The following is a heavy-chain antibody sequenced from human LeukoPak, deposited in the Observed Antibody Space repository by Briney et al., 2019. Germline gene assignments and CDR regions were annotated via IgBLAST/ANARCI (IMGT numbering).Heavy chain of an antibody. V-gene: IGHV5-51*01. CDR3: ARLISGGQWLDRGSDF. Sequence: GESLKISCTGSGFSFTRYWIGWVRQMPGKGLECMGIIYPGDSDTRYSPSFQGQVTISADKSINTAYLQWSSLRASDTAIYYCARLISGGQWLDRGSDFWGQGTLVTVSS. J-gene: IGHJ4*02. D-gene: IGHD6-19*01. CDR1: GFSFTRYW. CDR2: IYPGDSDT.